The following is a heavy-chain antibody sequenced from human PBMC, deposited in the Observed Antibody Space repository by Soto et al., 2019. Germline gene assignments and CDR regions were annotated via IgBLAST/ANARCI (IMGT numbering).Heavy chain of an antibody. V-gene: IGHV3-30*18. J-gene: IGHJ4*02. Sequence: LRLSCAASGFTFSSYGMHWVRQAPGKGLEWVAVISYDGSNKYYADSVKGRFTISRDNSKNTLYLQMNSLRAEDTAVYYCANLKTYYYDSSGYYQTSPYDYWGQGTLVTVSS. D-gene: IGHD3-22*01. CDR2: ISYDGSNK. CDR1: GFTFSSYG. CDR3: ANLKTYYYDSSGYYQTSPYDY.